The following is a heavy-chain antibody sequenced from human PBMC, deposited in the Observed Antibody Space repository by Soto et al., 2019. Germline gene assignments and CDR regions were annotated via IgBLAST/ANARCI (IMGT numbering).Heavy chain of an antibody. D-gene: IGHD3-16*01. CDR1: GFTVSSNY. J-gene: IGHJ3*02. CDR2: IYSGGST. V-gene: IGHV3-53*01. CDR3: ARDAGGSDDAFDI. Sequence: GGSLRLSCAASGFTVSSNYMSWVRQAPGKGLEWVSVIYSGGSTYYADSVKGRFTISRDNSKNTLYLQMNSLRAEDTAVYYCARDAGGSDDAFDIWGQGTMVTVSS.